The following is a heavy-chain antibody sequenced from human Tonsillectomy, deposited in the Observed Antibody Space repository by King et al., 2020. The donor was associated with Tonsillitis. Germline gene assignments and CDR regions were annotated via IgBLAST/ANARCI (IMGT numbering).Heavy chain of an antibody. J-gene: IGHJ1*01. Sequence: QLVQSGAEVKKPGASVKVSCKASGYTFTSYGISWVRQAPGQGLEWMGWISAYNGNTNYAQKLQGRATMTTDTSTSTPYMELRSLRSDDPAVYYCARDPAPSSGYYFLPAEYFQHWGQGTLVTVSS. CDR3: ARDPAPSSGYYFLPAEYFQH. D-gene: IGHD3-22*01. V-gene: IGHV1-18*04. CDR2: ISAYNGNT. CDR1: GYTFTSYG.